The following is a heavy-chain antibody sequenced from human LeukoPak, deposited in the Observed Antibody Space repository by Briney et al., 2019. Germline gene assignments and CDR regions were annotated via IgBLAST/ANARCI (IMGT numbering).Heavy chain of an antibody. Sequence: GGSLRLSCAASGFTFSSYDMYWVRQAPGKGLDWVAFVRYDGSQKYYADCVKGRFTLSRENSKNTLYLQMNRLRAEDTAVYYCASAPLVGATTGWFDPWGQGTLVTVSS. D-gene: IGHD1-26*01. CDR2: VRYDGSQK. CDR3: ASAPLVGATTGWFDP. CDR1: GFTFSSYD. V-gene: IGHV3-30*02. J-gene: IGHJ5*02.